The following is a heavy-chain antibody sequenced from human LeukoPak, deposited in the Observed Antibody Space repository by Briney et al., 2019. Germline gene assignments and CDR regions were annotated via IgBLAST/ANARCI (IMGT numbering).Heavy chain of an antibody. J-gene: IGHJ4*02. V-gene: IGHV3-33*08. CDR2: IWYDGSQK. CDR3: AREPPGYNYGTDC. Sequence: GGSLRLSCAASGFTFSSYDMHWVRQAPGKGLEWVAIIWYDGSQKYYADSVKGRFTVSRDDSKNTLYLQMSSLRAEDTAVYYCAREPPGYNYGTDCWGQGTLVTVSS. D-gene: IGHD5-18*01. CDR1: GFTFSSYD.